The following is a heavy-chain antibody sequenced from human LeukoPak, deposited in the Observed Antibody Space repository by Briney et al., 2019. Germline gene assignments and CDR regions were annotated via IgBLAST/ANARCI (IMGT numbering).Heavy chain of an antibody. CDR2: INPNSGGT. D-gene: IGHD3-22*01. V-gene: IGHV1-2*02. CDR3: VHNYYDSSGYYYAFDP. J-gene: IGHJ5*02. Sequence: ASVKVSCKASGYTFTGYYMHWVRQAPGQGLEWMGWINPNSGGTNYAQKFQGRVTMTRDTSISTAYMELSRLRSDDTAVYYCVHNYYDSSGYYYAFDPWGQGTLVTVSS. CDR1: GYTFTGYY.